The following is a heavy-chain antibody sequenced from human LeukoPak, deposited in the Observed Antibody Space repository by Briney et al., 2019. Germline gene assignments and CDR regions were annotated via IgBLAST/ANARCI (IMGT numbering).Heavy chain of an antibody. J-gene: IGHJ4*02. CDR3: ARDPGNLAYCGGDCYPNFDY. CDR1: GYTFTSYG. Sequence: ASVKVSCKASGYTFTSYGISSVRQAPGQGLEGMGWISAYNGNTNYAQKLQGRVTMTTDTSTSTAYMELRSLRSDDTAVYYCARDPGNLAYCGGDCYPNFDYWGQGTLVTVSS. CDR2: ISAYNGNT. V-gene: IGHV1-18*01. D-gene: IGHD2-21*02.